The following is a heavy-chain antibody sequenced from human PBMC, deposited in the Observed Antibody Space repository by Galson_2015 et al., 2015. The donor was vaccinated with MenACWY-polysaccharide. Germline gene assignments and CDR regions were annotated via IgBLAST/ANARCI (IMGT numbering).Heavy chain of an antibody. V-gene: IGHV3-23*01. J-gene: IGHJ5*02. CDR3: AKDWVGATSSFYWFDP. Sequence: SLRLSCAASGFTFSSYAMSWVRQAPGKGLEWVSAISGSGGSTYYADSVKGRFTISRDNSKNTLYLQMNSLRAEDTAVYYCAKDWVGATSSFYWFDPWGQGTLVTASS. D-gene: IGHD1-26*01. CDR1: GFTFSSYA. CDR2: ISGSGGST.